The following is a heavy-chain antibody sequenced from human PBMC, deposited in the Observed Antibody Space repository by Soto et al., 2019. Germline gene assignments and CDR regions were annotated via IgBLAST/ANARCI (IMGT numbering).Heavy chain of an antibody. D-gene: IGHD5-12*01. CDR3: ARDRFGDGYNFRY. J-gene: IGHJ4*02. CDR1: GGSFSSYH. V-gene: IGHV4-59*01. Sequence: NPSETLSLTCSISGGSFSSYHWSWIRQPPGKGLEWIGYIFYSGSTTYNPSLKSRVTISLDTSKNQFSLKVSSVTAADTAVYYCARDRFGDGYNFRYWGQGTQVTVSS. CDR2: IFYSGST.